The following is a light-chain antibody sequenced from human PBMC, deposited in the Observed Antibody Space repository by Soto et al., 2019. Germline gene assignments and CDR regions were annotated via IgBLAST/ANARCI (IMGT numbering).Light chain of an antibody. CDR3: CSHAGRGSVL. CDR1: SSDIGRYNL. J-gene: IGLJ2*01. CDR2: DVT. V-gene: IGLV2-23*02. Sequence: QSVLAQPASVSGSPGQSITISCTGTSSDIGRYNLVSWYQQYPGKAPKLVIYDVTKRPSGVSDRFSASKSGNTASLTISGLRAEDEADYYCCSHAGRGSVLFGGGTKVTVL.